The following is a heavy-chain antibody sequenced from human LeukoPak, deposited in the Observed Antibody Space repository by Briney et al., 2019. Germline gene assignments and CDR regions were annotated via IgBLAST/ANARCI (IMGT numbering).Heavy chain of an antibody. D-gene: IGHD6-13*01. CDR1: GGSISSYY. CDR2: IYYSGST. Sequence: SETLSLTCTVSGGSISSYYWSWIRQPPGKGLEWIGYIYYSGSTNYNPSLKSRVTISVDTSKNQFSLKLSSVTAADTAVYYCASGAKFSSSWYSFDYWGQGTLATVSS. J-gene: IGHJ4*02. CDR3: ASGAKFSSSWYSFDY. V-gene: IGHV4-59*01.